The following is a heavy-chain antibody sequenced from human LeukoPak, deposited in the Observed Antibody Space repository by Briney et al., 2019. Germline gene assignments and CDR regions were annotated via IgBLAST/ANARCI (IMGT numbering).Heavy chain of an antibody. CDR2: ISGSGRT. Sequence: GGSLRLSCAASSFTLSSYAMSWVRQAPVKGLEWVSAISGSGRTYYADSVKGRFAISRDISKNTLYLQMDGLRAEDTAVYYCAKLPTSTTSGQFDYWGQGTLVTVSS. CDR1: SFTLSSYA. J-gene: IGHJ4*02. V-gene: IGHV3-23*01. CDR3: AKLPTSTTSGQFDY. D-gene: IGHD2-2*01.